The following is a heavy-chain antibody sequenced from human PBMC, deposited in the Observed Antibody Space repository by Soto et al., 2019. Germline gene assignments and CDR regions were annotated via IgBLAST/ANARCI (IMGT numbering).Heavy chain of an antibody. CDR1: GGSFSGYS. CDR2: INHSGST. D-gene: IGHD2-15*01. CDR3: ARRGGYCSGGNCYYSCRSAPTFDS. J-gene: IGHJ4*02. V-gene: IGHV4-34*01. Sequence: SETLSLTCAVYGGSFSGYSWSWIRQPPGKGLEWIGEINHSGSTNYTPSLKSRVTISVDTSKNQFSLKLSSVTAAATAVYYCARRGGYCSGGNCYYSCRSAPTFDSWGQGTPVTVSS.